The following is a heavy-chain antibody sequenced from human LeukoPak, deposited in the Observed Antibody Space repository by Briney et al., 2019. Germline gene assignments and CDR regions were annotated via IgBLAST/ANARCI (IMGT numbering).Heavy chain of an antibody. CDR2: INYSGST. J-gene: IGHJ4*02. D-gene: IGHD3-22*01. V-gene: IGHV4-59*08. Sequence: SETLSLTCTVSGGSISSYYWSWIRQPPGKGLEWIGYINYSGSTNYNPSLRSRVTISVDTSKNQFSLKLSSVTAADTAVYYCARGMYYYDSSGFDYWGQGTRVTVS. CDR1: GGSISSYY. CDR3: ARGMYYYDSSGFDY.